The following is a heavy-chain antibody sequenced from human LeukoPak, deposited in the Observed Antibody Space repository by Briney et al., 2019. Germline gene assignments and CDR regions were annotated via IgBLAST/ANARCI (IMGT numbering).Heavy chain of an antibody. Sequence: GASVKVSCKASGYTFTSYDINWVRQATGQGLEWMGWMNPNSGNTGYAQKFQGRVTITRNTSISTAYMELSSLRSEDTAVYYCARDWLVVVGGTTGWFDPWGQGTLVTVSS. CDR3: ARDWLVVVGGTTGWFDP. J-gene: IGHJ5*02. CDR2: MNPNSGNT. CDR1: GYTFTSYD. V-gene: IGHV1-8*03. D-gene: IGHD1-26*01.